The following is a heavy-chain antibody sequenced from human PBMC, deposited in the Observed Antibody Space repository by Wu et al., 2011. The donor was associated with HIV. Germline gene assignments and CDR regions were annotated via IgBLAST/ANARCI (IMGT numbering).Heavy chain of an antibody. CDR3: ARYGHGALRTRNYYYYMDV. V-gene: IGHV4-30-4*08. Sequence: ESGPGLVKPSQTLSLTCTVSGGSISSGDYYWSWIRQPPGKGLEWIGYIYYSGSTYYNPSLKSRVTISVDTSKNQFSLKLSSVTAADTAVYYCARYGHGALRTRNYYYYMDVWGKGPRSPS. J-gene: IGHJ6*03. CDR2: IYYSGST. D-gene: IGHD3-16*01. CDR1: GGSISSGDYY.